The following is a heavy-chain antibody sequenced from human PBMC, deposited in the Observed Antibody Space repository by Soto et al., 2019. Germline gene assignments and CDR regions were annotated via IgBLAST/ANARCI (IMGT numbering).Heavy chain of an antibody. V-gene: IGHV3-33*01. CDR3: ARGVRNYYGVDV. CDR1: GFTFSSYG. Sequence: PGGSLRLSCAASGFTFSSYGMHWVRQAPGKGLEWVAVIWYDGSNKYYADSVKGRFTISRDNAKNTLYLQMNSLRAEDTAVYYCARGVRNYYGVDVWGQGTTVTVSS. J-gene: IGHJ6*02. CDR2: IWYDGSNK.